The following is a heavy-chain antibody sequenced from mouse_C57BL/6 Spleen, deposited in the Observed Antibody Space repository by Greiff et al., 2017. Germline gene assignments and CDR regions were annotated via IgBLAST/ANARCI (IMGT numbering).Heavy chain of an antibody. J-gene: IGHJ4*01. V-gene: IGHV1-74*01. CDR1: GYTFTSYW. D-gene: IGHD3-3*01. Sequence: VQLQQPGAELVKPGASVKVSCKASGYTFTSYWMHWVKQRPGQGLEWIGRIHPDDSDTKYNKKFKGKATLTVDKSSSTAYMQLSSLTSEDSAVYYCAVVGDGGAVDDWGQGTSVTVSS. CDR2: IHPDDSDT. CDR3: AVVGDGGAVDD.